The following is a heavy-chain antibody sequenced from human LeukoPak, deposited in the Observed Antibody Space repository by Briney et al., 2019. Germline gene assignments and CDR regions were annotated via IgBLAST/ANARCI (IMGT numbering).Heavy chain of an antibody. Sequence: PSETLSLTCAVYGGSFSGYYWSWIRQPPGKGLEWIGEINHSGSTNYNPSLKSRVTISVDTSKNQFSLKLSSVTAADTAVYYCARDGSYNWFDPWGQGTLVTVSS. CDR1: GGSFSGYY. V-gene: IGHV4-34*01. CDR3: ARDGSYNWFDP. J-gene: IGHJ5*02. CDR2: INHSGST.